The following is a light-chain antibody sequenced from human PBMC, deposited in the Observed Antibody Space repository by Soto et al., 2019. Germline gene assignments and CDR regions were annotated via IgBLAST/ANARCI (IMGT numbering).Light chain of an antibody. V-gene: IGLV2-23*01. CDR2: EGS. CDR1: SGDVGTYNL. Sequence: LTQPASVSGSPGQSITISCSGTSGDVGTYNLVSWYQHHPGKAPKLMIYEGSKRPSGVSNRFSGSTSGNTASLTISGLQAEDEADYYCCSYAGSTTYVFGTGTKVTVL. J-gene: IGLJ1*01. CDR3: CSYAGSTTYV.